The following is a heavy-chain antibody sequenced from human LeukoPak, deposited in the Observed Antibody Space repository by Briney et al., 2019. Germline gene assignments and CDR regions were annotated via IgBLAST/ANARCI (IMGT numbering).Heavy chain of an antibody. Sequence: SETLSLTCAVSGGSISSNNWWSWVRQPPGKGLEWIGEIYHSGSANYNPSLKGRVTISVDKSKNQLSLILSSVTAADTAVYYCARAYYYGSGSWFDPWGQGTLVTVSS. D-gene: IGHD3-10*01. CDR3: ARAYYYGSGSWFDP. J-gene: IGHJ5*02. V-gene: IGHV4-4*02. CDR1: GGSISSNNW. CDR2: IYHSGSA.